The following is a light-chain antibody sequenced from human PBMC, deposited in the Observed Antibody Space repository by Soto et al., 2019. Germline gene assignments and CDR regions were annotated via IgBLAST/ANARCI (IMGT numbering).Light chain of an antibody. CDR3: QQYNNCIT. J-gene: IGKJ5*01. Sequence: EIVMTQSPATLSVSPGERAILSCRASQSISINLAWYQQKPGQAPRLLIYAASNRATGVPARFSGSWSGTEFTLTISSLHSEDFAVYYCQQYNNCITFGQGTRLEIK. CDR1: QSISIN. V-gene: IGKV3-15*01. CDR2: AAS.